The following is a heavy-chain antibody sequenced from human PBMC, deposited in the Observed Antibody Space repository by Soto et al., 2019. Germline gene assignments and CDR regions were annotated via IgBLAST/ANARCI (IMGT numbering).Heavy chain of an antibody. CDR3: VRGDHYYGSGGYWG. Sequence: ASVKVSCKASGYTFTSYDINWVRQATGQGLEWMGWMNPNSGNTGYAQKFQGRVTMTRNTSISTAYMELSSLRSEDTAVYYCVRGDHYYGSGGYWGWGQGTLVTVSS. CDR2: MNPNSGNT. V-gene: IGHV1-8*01. CDR1: GYTFTSYD. J-gene: IGHJ4*02. D-gene: IGHD3-10*01.